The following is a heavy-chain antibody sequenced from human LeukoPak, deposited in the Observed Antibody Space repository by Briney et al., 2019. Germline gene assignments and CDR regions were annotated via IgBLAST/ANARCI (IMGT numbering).Heavy chain of an antibody. J-gene: IGHJ6*03. CDR2: VSGSGVTI. Sequence: GGSLRLSCAASGFTFSSYGMSWVRQAPGKGLEWVSVVSGSGVTIYYADSVKGRFTISRDNAKNSLYLQMNSLRAEDTAVYYCARVSGSYSQRYYYYYYYMDVWGKGTTVTVSS. CDR1: GFTFSSYG. V-gene: IGHV3-48*04. D-gene: IGHD1-26*01. CDR3: ARVSGSYSQRYYYYYYYMDV.